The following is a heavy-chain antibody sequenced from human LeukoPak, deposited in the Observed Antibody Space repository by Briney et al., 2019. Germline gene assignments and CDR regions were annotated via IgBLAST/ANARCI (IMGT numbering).Heavy chain of an antibody. CDR3: ARDRMRDYYYYMDV. D-gene: IGHD2/OR15-2a*01. V-gene: IGHV3-7*01. CDR1: GFTFSSYW. CDR2: IKQDGSEK. Sequence: PGGSLRLSCAASGFTFSSYWMTWVRQAPGKGLEWVANIKQDGSEKYYVDSVKGRFTISRDNAKNSLYLQMNSLRAEDTAVYYCARDRMRDYYYYMDVWGKGTTVTVSS. J-gene: IGHJ6*03.